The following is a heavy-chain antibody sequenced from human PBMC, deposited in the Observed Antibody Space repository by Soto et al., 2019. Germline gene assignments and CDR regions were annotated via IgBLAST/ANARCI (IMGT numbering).Heavy chain of an antibody. J-gene: IGHJ4*02. V-gene: IGHV3-23*01. CDR2: ITGGGGDT. CDR1: GLTSVTYA. Sequence: GGSLRLSCAASGLTSVTYAIIWFRQSPGRGLEWVSAITGGGGDTFHADSVRGRLTISRDNSRNTLYLQMDSLRAEDTALYYCAKGSATSRPYYFDYWGQGSLVTVSS. CDR3: AKGSATSRPYYFDY.